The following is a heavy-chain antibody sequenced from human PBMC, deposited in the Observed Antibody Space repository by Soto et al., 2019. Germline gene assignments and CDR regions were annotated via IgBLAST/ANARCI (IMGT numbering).Heavy chain of an antibody. CDR3: ARFSLYCSGGSCYRVPSGIDY. V-gene: IGHV5-51*01. J-gene: IGHJ4*02. CDR2: IYPGDSDT. D-gene: IGHD2-15*01. CDR1: GYSFTSYW. Sequence: PGESLKISCKGSGYSFTSYWIGWVRQMPGKGLEWMGIIYPGDSDTRHSPSFQGQVTISADKSISTAYLQWSSLKASDTAMYYCARFSLYCSGGSCYRVPSGIDYCGQGTLVTVSS.